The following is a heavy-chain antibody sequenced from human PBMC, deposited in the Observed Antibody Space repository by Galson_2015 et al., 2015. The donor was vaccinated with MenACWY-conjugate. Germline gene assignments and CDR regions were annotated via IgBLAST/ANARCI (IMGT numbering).Heavy chain of an antibody. CDR2: IFNSDSP. J-gene: IGHJ4*02. Sequence: SETLSLTCTVSSASVNTYFWSWFRQPPGRGLEYIGYIFNSDSPNYNPSLKSRVTISADTPKNQFSLNLISVTSADTAMYYCARLNTGSHFGSGYYFDYWGQGTLVTVSS. V-gene: IGHV4-59*02. CDR1: SASVNTYF. D-gene: IGHD1-26*01. CDR3: ARLNTGSHFGSGYYFDY.